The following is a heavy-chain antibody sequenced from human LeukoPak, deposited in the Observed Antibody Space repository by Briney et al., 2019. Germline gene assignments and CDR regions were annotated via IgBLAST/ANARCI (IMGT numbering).Heavy chain of an antibody. Sequence: ASVKVSCKASGYTFTSYDINWVRQAPGQGLEWMGWVNPNSGDTDYAQKFQDRVIMTRDTSINTAYIELSSLRSDDTAVYYCARGRRILWRDPNAGDFFDYWGQGTLVIVSS. J-gene: IGHJ4*02. D-gene: IGHD2/OR15-2a*01. CDR1: GYTFTSYD. V-gene: IGHV1-2*02. CDR2: VNPNSGDT. CDR3: ARGRRILWRDPNAGDFFDY.